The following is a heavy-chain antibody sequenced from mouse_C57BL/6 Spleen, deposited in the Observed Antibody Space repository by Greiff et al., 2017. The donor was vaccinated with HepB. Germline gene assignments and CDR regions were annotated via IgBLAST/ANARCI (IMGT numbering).Heavy chain of an antibody. CDR3: ARRDVYYDYDGYFDV. J-gene: IGHJ1*03. Sequence: VQLQQSGTELVKPGASGKLSCKASGYTFTSYWMHWVKQRPGQGLEWIGNINPSNGGTNYNEKFKSKATLTVDKSSSTAYMQLSSLTSEDSAVYYCARRDVYYDYDGYFDVWGTGTTVTVSS. D-gene: IGHD2-4*01. V-gene: IGHV1-53*01. CDR2: INPSNGGT. CDR1: GYTFTSYW.